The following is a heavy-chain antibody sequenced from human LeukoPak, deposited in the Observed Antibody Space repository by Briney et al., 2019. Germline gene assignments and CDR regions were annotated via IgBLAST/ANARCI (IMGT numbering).Heavy chain of an antibody. CDR3: ARGKYSSGWYYFDY. V-gene: IGHV4-59*01. CDR1: GGSISSYY. J-gene: IGHJ4*02. Sequence: ASETLSLTCTVSGGSISSYYWLWIRQAPGKGLEWIGYIYYSGSTNYNPSLKSRVTISVDKSKNQFSLKLSSVTAADTAVYYCARGKYSSGWYYFDYWGQGTLVTVSS. CDR2: IYYSGST. D-gene: IGHD6-19*01.